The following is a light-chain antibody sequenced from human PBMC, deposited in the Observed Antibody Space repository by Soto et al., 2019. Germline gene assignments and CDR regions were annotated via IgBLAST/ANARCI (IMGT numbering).Light chain of an antibody. J-gene: IGKJ2*01. CDR3: QQYGSSPVT. Sequence: EIVLTQSPGTLSLSPGERATLSCRASQSVSSSYLAWYQQNPGQAPRLLIYGASSSATGIPDRFSGSGSGTDFTLTISRLEPEDFAVYYCQQYGSSPVTFGQGTKLEIK. CDR2: GAS. V-gene: IGKV3-20*01. CDR1: QSVSSSY.